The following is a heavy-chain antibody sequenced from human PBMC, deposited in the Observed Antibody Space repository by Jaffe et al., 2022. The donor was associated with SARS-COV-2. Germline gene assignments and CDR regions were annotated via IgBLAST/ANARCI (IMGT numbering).Heavy chain of an antibody. CDR2: IYSGGST. CDR3: ASPGIAVAGTNYYYYYGMDV. Sequence: EVQLVESGGGLIQPGGSLRLSCAASGFTVSSNYMSWVRQAPGKGLEWVSVIYSGGSTYYADSVKGRFTISRDNSKNTLYLQMNSLRAEDTAVYYCASPGIAVAGTNYYYYYGMDVWGQGTTVTVSS. D-gene: IGHD6-19*01. J-gene: IGHJ6*02. CDR1: GFTVSSNY. V-gene: IGHV3-53*01.